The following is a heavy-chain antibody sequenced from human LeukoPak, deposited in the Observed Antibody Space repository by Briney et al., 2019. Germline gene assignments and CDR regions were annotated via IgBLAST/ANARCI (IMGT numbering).Heavy chain of an antibody. CDR3: GKEGPLCGAGCNGVLDY. CDR2: ISGSGGTT. D-gene: IGHD2-21*02. V-gene: IGHV3-23*01. CDR1: GFTFSTFS. J-gene: IGHJ4*02. Sequence: GGSLRLSCAASGFTFSTFSVAWVRQAPGKGLEWVSIISGSGGTTYYADSVKGRFTISRDNSKNTLYLQMNSLRAEDTAVYYCGKEGPLCGAGCNGVLDYWGRGTLVPVP.